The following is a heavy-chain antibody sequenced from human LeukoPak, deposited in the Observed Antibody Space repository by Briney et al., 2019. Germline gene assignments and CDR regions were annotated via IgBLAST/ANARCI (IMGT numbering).Heavy chain of an antibody. CDR1: GGSFSGYY. CDR3: ARAQDVIAAAGYWFDP. V-gene: IGHV4-34*01. J-gene: IGHJ5*02. CDR2: ISHSGYT. Sequence: SESLSLTCAVYGGSFSGYYWSWIRQPPGKGLEWIGEISHSGYTNYNPSLKRRVTISVDTSKNQFSLKLSSVTAADTAVYYCARAQDVIAAAGYWFDPWGQGTLVTAPS. D-gene: IGHD6-13*01.